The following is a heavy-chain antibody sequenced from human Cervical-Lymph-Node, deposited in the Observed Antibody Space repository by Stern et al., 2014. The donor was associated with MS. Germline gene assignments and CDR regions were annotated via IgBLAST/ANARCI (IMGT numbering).Heavy chain of an antibody. J-gene: IGHJ6*02. Sequence: EVQLVESGGGLVQPGRSLRLSCVASGFTFDAYAMHWVPQAPGKGLEWVSGIRWNSGYTGYADSVKGRFTISRDNAKNSLYLQMNRLGPEDTALYYCAKDGNDDYYYGLDVWGQGTTVTVSS. CDR3: AKDGNDDYYYGLDV. CDR2: IRWNSGYT. V-gene: IGHV3-9*01. CDR1: GFTFDAYA.